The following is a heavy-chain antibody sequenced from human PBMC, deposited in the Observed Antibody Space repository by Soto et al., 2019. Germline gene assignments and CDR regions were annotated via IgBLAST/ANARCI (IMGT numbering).Heavy chain of an antibody. J-gene: IGHJ4*02. Sequence: EVHLLESGGGLVQPGGSLTLSCAASGFTFSDYTMSWVRQAPGKVLECVSVILSDHNTYYADSVRGRFTISRDNSKNTLYLDMNSLSAEDAAVYYCARRTSGYFGYWGQGTLVTVSS. D-gene: IGHD6-19*01. CDR2: ILSDHNT. V-gene: IGHV3-23*03. CDR3: ARRTSGYFGY. CDR1: GFTFSDYT.